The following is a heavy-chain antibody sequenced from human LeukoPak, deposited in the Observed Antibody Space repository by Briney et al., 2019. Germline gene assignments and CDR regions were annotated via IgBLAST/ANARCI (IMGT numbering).Heavy chain of an antibody. Sequence: LGASVKVSCKASGGTFSSYAISWVRQAPGQGLEWMGRIIPILGIANYAQKFQGRVTITADKSTSTAYMELNSLRSEDTAVYYCARDQLQGEYRLLTDYWGQGTLVTVSS. CDR1: GGTFSSYA. CDR3: ARDQLQGEYRLLTDY. V-gene: IGHV1-69*04. D-gene: IGHD2-2*01. CDR2: IIPILGIA. J-gene: IGHJ4*02.